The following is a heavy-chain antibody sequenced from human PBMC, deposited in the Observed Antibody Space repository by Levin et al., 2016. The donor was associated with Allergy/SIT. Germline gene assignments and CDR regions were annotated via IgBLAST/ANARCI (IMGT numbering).Heavy chain of an antibody. V-gene: IGHV4-34*01. J-gene: IGHJ4*02. CDR1: GGSFSPYH. Sequence: SETLSLTCAVYGGSFSPYHWSWIRQPPGKGLEWIGEINHSGSTNYNPSLKSRVTISVDTSKNQFSLKLSSVTAADTAVYYCARGPFSQKSASSGSPHYFDYWGQGTLVTVSS. CDR2: INHSGST. CDR3: ARGPFSQKSASSGSPHYFDY. D-gene: IGHD3-10*01.